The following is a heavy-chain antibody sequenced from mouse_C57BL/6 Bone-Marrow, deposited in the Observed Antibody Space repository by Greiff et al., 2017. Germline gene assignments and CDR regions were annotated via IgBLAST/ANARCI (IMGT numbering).Heavy chain of an antibody. J-gene: IGHJ1*03. Sequence: QVQLQQPGAELVKPGASVKLSCKASGYTFTSYWMQWVKQRPGQGLEWIGEIDPSDSYTNYNQKFKGKATLTVDTSSITAYMQLSSLTSEDSAVYYCARPGSSPYWYFDVWGTGTTVTVSS. D-gene: IGHD1-1*01. CDR3: ARPGSSPYWYFDV. V-gene: IGHV1-50*01. CDR2: IDPSDSYT. CDR1: GYTFTSYW.